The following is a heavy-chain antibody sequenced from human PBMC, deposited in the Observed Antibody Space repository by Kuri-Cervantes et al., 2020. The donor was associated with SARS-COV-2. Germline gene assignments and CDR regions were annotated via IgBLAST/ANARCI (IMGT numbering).Heavy chain of an antibody. CDR1: GGSISSYY. V-gene: IGHV4-4*07. Sequence: SETLSLTCTVSGGSISSYYWSWIRQPAGKGLEWIGRIYTSGSTNYNPSLKSRVTISVDTSKNQFSLKLSSVTAADTAVYYCAKASDFWSGYYQTPYYYYYYYMDVWGKGTTVTVSS. D-gene: IGHD3-3*01. CDR2: IYTSGST. CDR3: AKASDFWSGYYQTPYYYYYYYMDV. J-gene: IGHJ6*03.